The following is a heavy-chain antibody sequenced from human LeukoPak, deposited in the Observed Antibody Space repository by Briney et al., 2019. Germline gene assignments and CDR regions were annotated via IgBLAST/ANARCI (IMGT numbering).Heavy chain of an antibody. CDR1: GYTFTGSY. V-gene: IGHV1-2*02. CDR3: ARAWGRHSGYSDY. CDR2: INPNGGGT. D-gene: IGHD1-26*01. J-gene: IGHJ4*02. Sequence: ASVKVSCKASGYTFTGSYILWVRQAPGQGLEWMGWINPNGGGTNYAQKFQGRVTMTRDTSISTAYMELSRLTSDDTAVYSCARAWGRHSGYSDYWGQGTLVTVSS.